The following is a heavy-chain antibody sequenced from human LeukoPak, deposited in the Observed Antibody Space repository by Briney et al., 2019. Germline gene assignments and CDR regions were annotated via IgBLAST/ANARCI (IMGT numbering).Heavy chain of an antibody. CDR2: IKGGGGDP. V-gene: IGHV3-23*01. CDR3: AKGGHDFNPFYW. CDR1: GFTFSTSA. Sequence: GGSLRLSCAASGFTFSTSAMGWVRQAPGKGLEWVSSIKGGGGDPFYADSVKGRFTISRDNSKNTLFLQLNSLRADDSAVYYCAKGGHDFNPFYWWGQGTLVTVPS. D-gene: IGHD2-21*02. J-gene: IGHJ4*02.